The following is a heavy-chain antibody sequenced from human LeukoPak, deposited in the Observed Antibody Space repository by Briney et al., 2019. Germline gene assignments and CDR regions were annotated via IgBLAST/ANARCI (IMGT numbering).Heavy chain of an antibody. J-gene: IGHJ4*02. V-gene: IGHV3-21*01. CDR3: ARVEYYYDSGSSLRWVGFDY. D-gene: IGHD3-10*01. Sequence: PGGSLRLSCAASGFTFSSYRLDWVRQAPGKGLEWVSSISSSRSYIYYADSVKGRFTISRDDAKNSLYLQMNSLRAEDTAVYYCARVEYYYDSGSSLRWVGFDYWGQGTLVTVSS. CDR1: GFTFSSYR. CDR2: ISSSRSYI.